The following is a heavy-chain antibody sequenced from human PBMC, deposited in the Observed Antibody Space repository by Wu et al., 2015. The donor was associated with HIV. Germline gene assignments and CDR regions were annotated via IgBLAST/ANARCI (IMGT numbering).Heavy chain of an antibody. CDR1: GYIFTDFG. J-gene: IGHJ3*02. Sequence: VQLVQSGGEVKKPGASVKVACKSSGYIFTDFGIHWVRQAPGEGLEWMGWISAQNENTKSAQKFQGRVILTTETSSSTAYMELRSLRSDDTAVYFCARSFSETSSWYNRPPNAFQIWGQGTMVTVSS. CDR3: ARSFSETSSWYNRPPNAFQI. D-gene: IGHD6-13*01. CDR2: ISAQNENT. V-gene: IGHV1-18*01.